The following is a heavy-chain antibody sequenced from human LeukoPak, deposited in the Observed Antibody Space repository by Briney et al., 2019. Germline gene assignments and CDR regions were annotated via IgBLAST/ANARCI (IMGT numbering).Heavy chain of an antibody. J-gene: IGHJ4*02. D-gene: IGHD2-15*01. V-gene: IGHV4-39*07. CDR2: IYYSGST. CDR1: GASVSGSAYY. CDR3: ARDQLLHFDY. Sequence: SETLSLTCTVSGASVSGSAYYWGWLRQPPGTGLEWIGNIYYSGSTYYNPSLKSRVTISVDTSKNQFSLKLSSVTAADTAVYYCARDQLLHFDYWGQGTLVTVSS.